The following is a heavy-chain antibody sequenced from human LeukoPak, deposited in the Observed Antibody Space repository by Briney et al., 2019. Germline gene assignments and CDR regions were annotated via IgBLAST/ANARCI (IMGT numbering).Heavy chain of an antibody. Sequence: ASVKVSCKASGYTFTSYDINWVRQATGQGLEWMRWISAYNGNTNYAQKLQGRVTMTTDTSTSTAYMELRSLRSDDTAVYYCARTLYALDYWGQGTLVTVSS. V-gene: IGHV1-18*01. CDR1: GYTFTSYD. CDR3: ARTLYALDY. CDR2: ISAYNGNT. D-gene: IGHD2-8*01. J-gene: IGHJ4*02.